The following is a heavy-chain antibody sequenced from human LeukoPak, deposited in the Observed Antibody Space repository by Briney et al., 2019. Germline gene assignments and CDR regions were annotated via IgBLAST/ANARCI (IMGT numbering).Heavy chain of an antibody. CDR2: INHSGST. CDR3: ARLVYSSSPDA. CDR1: GGSFSGYY. V-gene: IGHV4-34*01. Sequence: SETLSLTCAVYGGSFSGYYWSWIRQPPGKGLEWIGEINHSGSTNYNPSLKSRVTISVDTSKNQFSLKLNSVTAADTAVYYCARLVYSSSPDAWGQGTLVTVSS. D-gene: IGHD6-19*01. J-gene: IGHJ5*02.